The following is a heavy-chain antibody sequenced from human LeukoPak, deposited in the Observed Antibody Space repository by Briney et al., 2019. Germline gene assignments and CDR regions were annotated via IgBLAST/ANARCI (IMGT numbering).Heavy chain of an antibody. Sequence: SETLSLTCSVSGGSMSKNYWGWIRQPPGRGLEWIGYISYTGSTSYTPSLKSRVSIFLETPGNQFSLEVSSVIAADTAVYYCARLQSANHDNGYYTGGFYYMDVWGKGTTVTVSS. D-gene: IGHD4-17*01. CDR1: GGSMSKNY. V-gene: IGHV4-59*08. J-gene: IGHJ6*03. CDR3: ARLQSANHDNGYYTGGFYYMDV. CDR2: ISYTGST.